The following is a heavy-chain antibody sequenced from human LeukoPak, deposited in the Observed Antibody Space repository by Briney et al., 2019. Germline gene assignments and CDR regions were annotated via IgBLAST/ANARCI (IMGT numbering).Heavy chain of an antibody. V-gene: IGHV1-46*01. CDR3: ARARSSWRFDY. J-gene: IGHJ4*02. CDR2: INPSGGST. Sequence: ASVKVSCKASGYTFTSYYVHWVRQAPGQGLEWMGKINPSGGSTSYAQKFQGRVNMTRDTSASTVYMELSSMTSEDTAVYYCARARSSWRFDYWGQGTLVTVSS. D-gene: IGHD6-13*01. CDR1: GYTFTSYY.